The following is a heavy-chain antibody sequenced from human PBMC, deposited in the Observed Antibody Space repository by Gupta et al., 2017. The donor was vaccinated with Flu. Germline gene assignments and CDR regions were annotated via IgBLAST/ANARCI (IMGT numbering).Heavy chain of an antibody. V-gene: IGHV1-18*01. CDR2: INGYNGDT. D-gene: IGHD2-8*02. CDR1: GYTFTSYG. Sequence: QVQLVQSGAEVKKPGASVKVSCKASGYTFTSYGISWVRQAPGQGLEWMGWINGYNGDTNEAQKFQGRLTMTTDTSTSTAYMEMRRLRADDTAVYYGARDGSGVWADYGGQGTLVTVSS. J-gene: IGHJ4*02. CDR3: ARDGSGVWADY.